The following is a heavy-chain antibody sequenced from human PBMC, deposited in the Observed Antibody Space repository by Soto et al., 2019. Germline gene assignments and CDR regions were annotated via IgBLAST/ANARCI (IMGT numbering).Heavy chain of an antibody. CDR1: GGSISSGGYY. D-gene: IGHD3-22*01. CDR3: ARITRYYYDSSGYPAYYFDY. J-gene: IGHJ4*02. V-gene: IGHV4-31*03. Sequence: QVQLQESGPGLVKPSQTLSLTCTVSGGSISSGGYYWSWSRQHPGKALEWIGYIYYSGSTYYNPSLKSRLTISVDTSKIQFSLKLSSVTAADTAVYYCARITRYYYDSSGYPAYYFDYWGQGTLVTVSS. CDR2: IYYSGST.